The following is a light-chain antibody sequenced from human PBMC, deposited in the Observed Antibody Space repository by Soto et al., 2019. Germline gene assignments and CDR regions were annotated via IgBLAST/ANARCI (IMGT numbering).Light chain of an antibody. CDR3: AAWDDSLNGPV. Sequence: QAVVTQPPSASGTPGQRVTLSCSGSSSNIGSNTVNWYQQLPGTAPKLLIYSNNQRPSGVPDRFSGSKSGTSASLAISGLQSEDEADYYCAAWDDSLNGPVFGGGTKVTVL. CDR2: SNN. CDR1: SSNIGSNT. J-gene: IGLJ2*01. V-gene: IGLV1-44*01.